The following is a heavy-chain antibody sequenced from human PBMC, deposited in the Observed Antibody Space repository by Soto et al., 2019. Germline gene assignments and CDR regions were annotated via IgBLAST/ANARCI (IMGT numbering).Heavy chain of an antibody. V-gene: IGHV4-34*01. J-gene: IGHJ6*02. Sequence: SETLSLTCAVYGGSFSGYYWSWIRQPPGKGLEWIGEINHSGSTNYNPSLKSRVTISVDTSKNQFSLKLSSVTAADTAVYYCARGVNDYDFCCGHGAYHYYGMDVCGQGSTVTVSS. CDR1: GGSFSGYY. CDR2: INHSGST. CDR3: ARGVNDYDFCCGHGAYHYYGMDV. D-gene: IGHD3-3*01.